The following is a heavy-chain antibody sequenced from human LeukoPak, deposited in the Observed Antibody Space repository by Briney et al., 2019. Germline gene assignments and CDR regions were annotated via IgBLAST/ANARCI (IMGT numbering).Heavy chain of an antibody. J-gene: IGHJ5*02. CDR2: ILHTGST. CDR1: GYSLTNHY. Sequence: PSETLSLTCAVHGYSLTNHYWIWIRQPPGKGLEWIGEILHTGSTNYNPSFKSRVTISVDTSKNQFFLNLTSVTAADTAVYYCARGPGAVHPWGQGILVTVCS. CDR3: ARGPGAVHP. V-gene: IGHV4-34*12. D-gene: IGHD6-13*01.